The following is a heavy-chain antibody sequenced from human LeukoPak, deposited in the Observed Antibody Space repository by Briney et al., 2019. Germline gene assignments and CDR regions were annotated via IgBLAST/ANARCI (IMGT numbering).Heavy chain of an antibody. CDR3: ARDDIGYSSSSGFLIDP. D-gene: IGHD6-6*01. CDR1: GYTFTGYY. CDR2: INPSGGST. Sequence: ASVKVSCKASGYTFTGYYMHWVRQAPGQGLEWMGIINPSGGSTSYAQKFQGRVTMTRDTSTSTVYMELSSLRSEDTAVYYCARDDIGYSSSSGFLIDPWGQGTLVTVSS. J-gene: IGHJ5*02. V-gene: IGHV1-46*01.